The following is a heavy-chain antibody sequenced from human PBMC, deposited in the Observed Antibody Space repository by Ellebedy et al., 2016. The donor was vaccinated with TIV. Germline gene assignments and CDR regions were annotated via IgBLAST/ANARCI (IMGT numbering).Heavy chain of an antibody. CDR1: GFTFSNAW. Sequence: GESLKISXAASGFTFSNAWMNWVRQAPGKGLEWVGRIKSKTDGGTTDYAAPVKGRFTISRDDSKNTLYLQMNSLKTEDTAVYYCTTSPPMYYDFWSGYGPPGYFDYWGQGTLVTVSS. V-gene: IGHV3-15*07. J-gene: IGHJ4*02. CDR2: IKSKTDGGTT. CDR3: TTSPPMYYDFWSGYGPPGYFDY. D-gene: IGHD3-3*01.